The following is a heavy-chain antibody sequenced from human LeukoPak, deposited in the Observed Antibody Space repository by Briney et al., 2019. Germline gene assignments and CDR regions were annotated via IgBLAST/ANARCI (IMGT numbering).Heavy chain of an antibody. V-gene: IGHV4-59*01. J-gene: IGHJ3*02. D-gene: IGHD5-24*01. CDR3: ARDRPEMATIGHAFDI. CDR1: GGSISSYY. Sequence: SETLSLTCTVSGGSISSYYWSWIRQPPGKGLEWIGYIYYSGSTNYNPSLKSRVTISVDTSKNQFSLKLSSVTAADTAVYYRARDRPEMATIGHAFDIWGQGTMVTVSS. CDR2: IYYSGST.